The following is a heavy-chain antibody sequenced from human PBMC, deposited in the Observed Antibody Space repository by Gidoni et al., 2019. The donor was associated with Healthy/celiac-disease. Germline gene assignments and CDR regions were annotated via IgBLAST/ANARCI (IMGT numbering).Heavy chain of an antibody. CDR2: IVVGSGNT. J-gene: IGHJ3*02. CDR1: GFTVTSSA. Sequence: QMQLVQSGPEVKKPGTSVKVSCKASGFTVTSSAMQWVRQARGQRLEWIGWIVVGSGNTNYAQKFQERVTITRDMSTSTAYMELSSLRSEDTAVYYCAADGGSGSYYTNDAFDIWGQGTMVTVSS. D-gene: IGHD3-10*01. V-gene: IGHV1-58*02. CDR3: AADGGSGSYYTNDAFDI.